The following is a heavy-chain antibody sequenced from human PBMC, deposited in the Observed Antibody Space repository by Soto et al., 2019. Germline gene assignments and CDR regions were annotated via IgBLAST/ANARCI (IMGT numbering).Heavy chain of an antibody. Sequence: HVQLQESGPGLVKPSETLSLTCTVSGGSISSYYWSWIRQPPGKGLEWIGYIYYSGSTNYNPSLKGRVTLSVDTSKNQFCLKLGSVTAADTAVYYWARSLVRGAFREHYYYYMDVWGKGTTVTVSS. V-gene: IGHV4-59*01. CDR2: IYYSGST. CDR1: GGSISSYY. CDR3: ARSLVRGAFREHYYYYMDV. J-gene: IGHJ6*03. D-gene: IGHD3-10*01.